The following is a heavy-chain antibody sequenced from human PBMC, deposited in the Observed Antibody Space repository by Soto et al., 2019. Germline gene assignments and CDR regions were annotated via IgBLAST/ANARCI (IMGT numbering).Heavy chain of an antibody. D-gene: IGHD3-22*01. V-gene: IGHV3-15*01. CDR1: GFTFSNPW. CDR3: TTDTYYYDSSLYQYYFDH. CDR2: IKSKASGGTT. Sequence: EVQLVESGGGLVKPGGSLRLSCAASGFTFSNPWMSWVRQAPGKGLEWVGSIKSKASGGTTDYAAPVKGRFTISRDDSKSTLYLQMNSLKSEDTAVYYCTTDTYYYDSSLYQYYFDHCGQGTLVTVS. J-gene: IGHJ4*02.